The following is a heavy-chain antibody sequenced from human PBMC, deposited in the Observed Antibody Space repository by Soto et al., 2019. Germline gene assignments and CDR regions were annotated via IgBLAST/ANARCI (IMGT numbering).Heavy chain of an antibody. CDR2: ISSTTNYI. Sequence: WGSLRLSCAASGFTFTRYSMNWFRQSPGKGLEWVSSISSTTNYIYYGDSMKGRFTISRDNAKNSLYLEMNSLRAEDTAVYYCARESEDLTSNFDYWGQGTLVTVSS. CDR3: ARESEDLTSNFDY. V-gene: IGHV3-21*06. CDR1: GFTFTRYS. J-gene: IGHJ4*02.